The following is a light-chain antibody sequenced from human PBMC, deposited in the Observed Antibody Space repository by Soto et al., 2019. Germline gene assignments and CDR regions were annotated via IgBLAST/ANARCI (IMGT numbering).Light chain of an antibody. CDR3: QSYASSLSVL. CDR1: SSNIGAGYD. V-gene: IGLV1-40*01. CDR2: GNS. Sequence: QSVLTQPPSVSGAPGQRVTISCTGSSSNIGAGYDVHWYQQLPGTAPKLLIYGNSNRPSGVPDRFSGSKSGTPASLAITGLQAEVEAAYYCQSYASSLSVLFGTGTKVTVL. J-gene: IGLJ1*01.